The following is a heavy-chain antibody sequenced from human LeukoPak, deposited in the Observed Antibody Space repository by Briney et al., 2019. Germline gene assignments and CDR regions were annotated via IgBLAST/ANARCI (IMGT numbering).Heavy chain of an antibody. CDR3: ARQFYKNFFYPDGPPTAEYFQH. CDR1: GDPISRGPYC. CDR2: LCYTENT. D-gene: IGHD1-1*01. Sequence: SETLSVTCSVSGDPISRGPYCWAWIRKPPGKGLEWIGSLCYTENTYYNPSLESRVTMSVDRSKSQFSLKVTSVAATDTAVYYCARQFYKNFFYPDGPPTAEYFQHWGQGSLVIVSS. J-gene: IGHJ1*01. V-gene: IGHV4-39*01.